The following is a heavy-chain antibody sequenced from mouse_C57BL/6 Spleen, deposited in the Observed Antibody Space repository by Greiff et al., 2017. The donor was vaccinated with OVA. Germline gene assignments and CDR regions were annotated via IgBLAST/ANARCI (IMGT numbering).Heavy chain of an antibody. CDR1: GYTFTSYW. Sequence: QVQLQQPGAELVMPGASVKLSCKASGYTFTSYWMHWVKQRPGQGLEWIGEIDPSDSYTNYNQKFKGKSTLTVDKSSSTAYMQLSSLTSEDSAVYYCARYGSIRYYFDYWGQGTTLTVSS. V-gene: IGHV1-69*01. CDR2: IDPSDSYT. CDR3: ARYGSIRYYFDY. J-gene: IGHJ2*01. D-gene: IGHD1-1*01.